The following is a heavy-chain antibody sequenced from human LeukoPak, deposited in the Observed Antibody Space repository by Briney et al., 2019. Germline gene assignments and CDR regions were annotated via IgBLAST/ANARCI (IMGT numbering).Heavy chain of an antibody. J-gene: IGHJ3*02. V-gene: IGHV4-59*01. Sequence: SETLSLTCTVSGGSISSYYWSWIRQPPGKGLEWIGYIHYSGSTNYNPSLKSRVTISVDTSKNQFSLKLSSVTAADTAVYYCARVRVVGATTRAFDIWGQGTMVTVSS. CDR1: GGSISSYY. CDR2: IHYSGST. CDR3: ARVRVVGATTRAFDI. D-gene: IGHD1-26*01.